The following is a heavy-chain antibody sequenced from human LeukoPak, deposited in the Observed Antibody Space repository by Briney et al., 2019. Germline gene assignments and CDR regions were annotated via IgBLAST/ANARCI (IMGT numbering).Heavy chain of an antibody. D-gene: IGHD3-9*01. J-gene: IGHJ6*02. CDR3: ASNYDILTGSPTINGYYSMDV. Sequence: SVKVSCKASGGTFSSYAISWVRQAPGQGLEWMGRIIPILGIANYAQKFQGRVTITADKSTSTAYMELSSLRSEDTAVYYCASNYDILTGSPTINGYYSMDVWGQGTTVTVSS. V-gene: IGHV1-69*04. CDR1: GGTFSSYA. CDR2: IIPILGIA.